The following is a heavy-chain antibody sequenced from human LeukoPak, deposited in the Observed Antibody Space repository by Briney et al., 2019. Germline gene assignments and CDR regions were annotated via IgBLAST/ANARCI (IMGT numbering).Heavy chain of an antibody. Sequence: GGSLRLSCAAPRFTFRSYEMNWVRQAPGKGLEWVSYISSSGNTIYYADSVKGRFTISRDNSKNTLYLQMNSLRVEDTAVYYCAKAGMTRFDYWGQGIMVTVSS. CDR3: AKAGMTRFDY. CDR2: ISSSGNTI. V-gene: IGHV3-48*03. D-gene: IGHD1-20*01. J-gene: IGHJ4*02. CDR1: RFTFRSYE.